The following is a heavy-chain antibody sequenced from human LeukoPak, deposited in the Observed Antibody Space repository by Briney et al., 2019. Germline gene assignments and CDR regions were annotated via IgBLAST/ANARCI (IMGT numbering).Heavy chain of an antibody. V-gene: IGHV3-30-3*01. J-gene: IGHJ3*02. Sequence: PGGSLRLSCAASGFTFSSYAMHWVRQAPGKGLEWVAVISYDGSNKYYADSVKGRFTISRDNSKNTLYLQMNSLRAEDTAVYYCARDRSGYYRNDAFDIWGQGTMVTVSS. CDR1: GFTFSSYA. CDR3: ARDRSGYYRNDAFDI. CDR2: ISYDGSNK. D-gene: IGHD3-22*01.